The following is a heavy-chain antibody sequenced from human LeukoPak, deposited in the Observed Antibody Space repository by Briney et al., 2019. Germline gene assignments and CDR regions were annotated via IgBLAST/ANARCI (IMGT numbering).Heavy chain of an antibody. D-gene: IGHD2-21*01. CDR2: IYYSGST. J-gene: IGHJ5*02. CDR3: ARHILTPQDNWFDP. V-gene: IGHV4-59*08. Sequence: SETLSLTCTVSGGSISSYYWSWIRQPPGKGLEWIGYIYYSGSTNYNPSLKSRVTISVNTSKNQFSLKLSSVTAADTAVYYCARHILTPQDNWFDPWGQGTLVTVSS. CDR1: GGSISSYY.